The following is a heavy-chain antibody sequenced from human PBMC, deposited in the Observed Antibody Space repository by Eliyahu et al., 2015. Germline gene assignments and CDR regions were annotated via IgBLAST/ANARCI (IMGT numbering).Heavy chain of an antibody. J-gene: IGHJ4*02. D-gene: IGHD4-11*01. CDR1: GGSISSYY. Sequence: QVQLQESGPGLVKPSETLSLTCTVXGGSISSYYWSWIRQPPGKGLEWVGDVYYSGSTNYNPSLKSRVTISVDTSKNQFSLKLSSVTAADTAVYYCARGSYSNYGNEWGQGTLVTVSS. CDR2: VYYSGST. CDR3: ARGSYSNYGNE. V-gene: IGHV4-59*01.